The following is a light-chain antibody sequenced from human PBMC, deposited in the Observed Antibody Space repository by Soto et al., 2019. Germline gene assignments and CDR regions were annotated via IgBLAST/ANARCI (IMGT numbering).Light chain of an antibody. J-gene: IGKJ3*01. CDR2: DAS. V-gene: IGKV3-11*01. CDR3: PQRSNWPPEVT. CDR1: QSVSSS. Sequence: EIVLTQSPDTLSLSPGERATLSCRASQSVSSSLAWYQQKPGQAPRLLTYDASNRATGIPARFSGRGAGTDFTLTISSLEPEDFAVYYCPQRSNWPPEVTFGPGTKVDIK.